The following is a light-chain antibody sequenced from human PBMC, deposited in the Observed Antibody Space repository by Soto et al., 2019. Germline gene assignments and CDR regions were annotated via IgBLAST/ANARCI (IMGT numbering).Light chain of an antibody. Sequence: QSVLTQPPSASGTPGQRVTISCSGSSSNIGSNFVYWYQQLPGTAPKLLIYSTNQRPSGVPDRFSGSKSGTSASLAISGLRSEDEADYYCHSYDNNFSGSAVFGGGTKLTVL. CDR3: HSYDNNFSGSAV. J-gene: IGLJ2*01. CDR2: STN. V-gene: IGLV1-47*02. CDR1: SSNIGSNF.